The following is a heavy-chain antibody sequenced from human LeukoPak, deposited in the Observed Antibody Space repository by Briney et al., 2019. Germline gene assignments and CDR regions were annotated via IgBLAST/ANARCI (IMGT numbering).Heavy chain of an antibody. J-gene: IGHJ6*02. CDR2: IIPIFGTA. V-gene: IGHV1-69*13. CDR3: ATRRPDRPPYCGGDCSLAYYYYGMDV. D-gene: IGHD2-21*02. CDR1: GGTFSSYA. Sequence: SVKVSCKASGGTFSSYAISWVRQAPGQGLQWMGGIIPIFGTANYPQKFQGRVTITADESTSTAYMELSSLRSEDTAVYYCATRRPDRPPYCGGDCSLAYYYYGMDVWGQGTTVTVSS.